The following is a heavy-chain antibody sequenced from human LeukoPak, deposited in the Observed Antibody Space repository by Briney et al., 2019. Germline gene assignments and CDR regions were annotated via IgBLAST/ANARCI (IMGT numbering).Heavy chain of an antibody. D-gene: IGHD4-23*01. J-gene: IGHJ3*02. CDR3: ARRRWADAFDI. Sequence: GESLKISCKISGYTLTNYWIAWVRQMPGKGLEWMGIIYPGDSDTTYSPSFQGQVTISADKSISTAYLQWSSLKASDTAMYYCARRRWADAFDIWGQGTMVTVSS. CDR2: IYPGDSDT. CDR1: GYTLTNYW. V-gene: IGHV5-51*01.